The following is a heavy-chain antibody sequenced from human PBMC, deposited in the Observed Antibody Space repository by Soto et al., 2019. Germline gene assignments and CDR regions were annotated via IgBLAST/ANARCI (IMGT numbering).Heavy chain of an antibody. CDR2: ISSNGGST. Sequence: PXGCLRLSCAACGFSFSSYAMHWVRQAPGKGLEYVSAISSNGGSTYYADSVKGRFTISRDNSKNTLYLQMGSLRAEDMAVYYCARGERGYSGYDYNYGMDVWGQRTTVTVSS. J-gene: IGHJ6*02. CDR3: ARGERGYSGYDYNYGMDV. V-gene: IGHV3-64*02. CDR1: GFSFSSYA. D-gene: IGHD5-12*01.